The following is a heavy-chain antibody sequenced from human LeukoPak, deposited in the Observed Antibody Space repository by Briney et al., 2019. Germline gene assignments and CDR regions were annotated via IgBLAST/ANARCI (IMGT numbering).Heavy chain of an antibody. CDR3: TISGYSSGWYPPTLWY. CDR2: IKSKTDGGTT. CDR1: GFTFSNAW. V-gene: IGHV3-15*01. D-gene: IGHD6-19*01. Sequence: GGSLRLSCAASGFTFSNAWMSWVRQAPGKGLEWVGRIKSKTDGGTTDYAAPVKGRFTISRDDSKNTLYLQMNSLKTEDTAVYYCTISGYSSGWYPPTLWYWGQGTLVTVSS. J-gene: IGHJ4*02.